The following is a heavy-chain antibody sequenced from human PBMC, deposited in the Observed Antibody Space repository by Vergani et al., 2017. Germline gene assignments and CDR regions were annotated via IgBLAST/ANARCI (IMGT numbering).Heavy chain of an antibody. J-gene: IGHJ5*02. D-gene: IGHD6-19*01. CDR2: IYYSGST. CDR3: ARHAVAGTPFNWFDP. V-gene: IGHV4-39*01. CDR1: GGSISSSSYY. Sequence: QLQLQESGPGLVKPSETLSLTCTVSGGSISSSSYYWGWIRQPPGKGLEWIGSIYYSGSTYYNPSLKRRVTISVDTSKNQFSLKLSSVTAADTAMYYCARHAVAGTPFNWFDPWGQGTLVTVSS.